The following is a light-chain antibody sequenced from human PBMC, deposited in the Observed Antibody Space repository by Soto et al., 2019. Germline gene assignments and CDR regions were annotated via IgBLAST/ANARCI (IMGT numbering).Light chain of an antibody. V-gene: IGKV3-20*01. Sequence: EVVLTRSAGTLALSPGVRGTLSCRASQSVASSYLAWYQQQPGRASRLLFYSASSRATVNPDRFNGSGSGTDFNLTNRRLEAEDFAVYYCHHFGSLPETFCQGTNVE. J-gene: IGKJ1*01. CDR2: SAS. CDR3: HHFGSLPET. CDR1: QSVASSY.